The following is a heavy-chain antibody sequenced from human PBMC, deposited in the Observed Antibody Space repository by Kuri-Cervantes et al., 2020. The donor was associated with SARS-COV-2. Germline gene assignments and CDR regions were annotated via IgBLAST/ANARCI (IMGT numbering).Heavy chain of an antibody. D-gene: IGHD5-12*01. CDR2: IYYSGST. J-gene: IGHJ5*02. Sequence: GSLRLSCTVSGGSISSSSYYWGWIRQPPGKGLEWIGSIYYSGSTYYNPSLKSRVTISVDRSKNQFSLKLSSVTAADTAVYYCARVGVATGGFWFDPWGQGTLVTVSS. CDR1: GGSISSSSYY. V-gene: IGHV4-39*07. CDR3: ARVGVATGGFWFDP.